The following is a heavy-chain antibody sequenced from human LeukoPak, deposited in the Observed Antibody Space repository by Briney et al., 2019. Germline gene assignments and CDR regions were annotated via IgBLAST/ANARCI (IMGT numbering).Heavy chain of an antibody. Sequence: GGSLRLSCAASGFTFSSYGMHWVRQAPGKGLEWVAFIRYDGSNKYYADSVKGRFTISRDNSKNTLYLQMNSLRAEDTAVYYCAKNLEDIVVYIDYWGQGTLVTVSS. CDR1: GFTFSSYG. CDR2: IRYDGSNK. CDR3: AKNLEDIVVYIDY. V-gene: IGHV3-30*02. D-gene: IGHD2-15*01. J-gene: IGHJ4*02.